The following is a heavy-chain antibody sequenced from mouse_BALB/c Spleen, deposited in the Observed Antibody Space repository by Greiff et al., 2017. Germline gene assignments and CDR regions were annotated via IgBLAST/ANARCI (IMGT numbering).Heavy chain of an antibody. CDR2: IYPGNGDT. D-gene: IGHD1-1*01. J-gene: IGHJ2*01. V-gene: IGHV1-12*01. CDR1: GYTFTSYN. Sequence: QVQLQQPGAELVKPGASVKMSCKASGYTFTSYNMHWVKQTPGQGLEWIGAIYPGNGDTSYNQKFKGKATLTADKSSSTAYMQLSSLTSEDSAVYYCARDITTVVARGYFDYWGQGTTLTVSS. CDR3: ARDITTVVARGYFDY.